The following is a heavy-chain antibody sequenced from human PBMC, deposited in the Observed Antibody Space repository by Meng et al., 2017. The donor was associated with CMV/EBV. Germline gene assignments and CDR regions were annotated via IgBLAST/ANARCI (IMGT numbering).Heavy chain of an antibody. D-gene: IGHD3-9*01. Sequence: GGSLRLSCAASGFTFSDYYMSWIRQAPGKGLEWVSSISSSGSTIYYADSVKGRFTISRDNAKNSLYLQMNSLRAEDTAVYYCAREIFYDILTGYFPADAFDIWGQGTMVTVSS. CDR2: ISSSGSTI. CDR3: AREIFYDILTGYFPADAFDI. V-gene: IGHV3-11*04. J-gene: IGHJ3*02. CDR1: GFTFSDYY.